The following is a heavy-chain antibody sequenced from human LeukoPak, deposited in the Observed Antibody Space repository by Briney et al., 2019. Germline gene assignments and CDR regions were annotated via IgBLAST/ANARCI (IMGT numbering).Heavy chain of an antibody. D-gene: IGHD3-22*01. Sequence: SQTLSLTCTVSGGSISSGGYYWNWIRQPPGKGLEWIGYIHHSGSTYYNPSLKSRVTISVDTSKNQFSLKLSSVTAADTAVYYCAGMPYYYDSSGTPYYFDYWGQGTLVTVSS. J-gene: IGHJ4*02. V-gene: IGHV4-30-2*01. CDR1: GGSISSGGYY. CDR2: IHHSGST. CDR3: AGMPYYYDSSGTPYYFDY.